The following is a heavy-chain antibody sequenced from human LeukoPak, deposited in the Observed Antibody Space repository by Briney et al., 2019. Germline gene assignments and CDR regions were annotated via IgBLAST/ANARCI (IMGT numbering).Heavy chain of an antibody. J-gene: IGHJ4*02. V-gene: IGHV3-23*01. D-gene: IGHD1-26*01. CDR1: GFTFSSYA. CDR2: ISSSGGST. CDR3: AKRDGGSYRPSDY. Sequence: GGSLRLSCAASGFTFSSYAMSWVRQAPGKGLEWVSAISSSGGSTYYADSVKGRFTISRDNSKNTLYLQMNSLRAEDTAVYYCAKRDGGSYRPSDYWGQGTLVTVSS.